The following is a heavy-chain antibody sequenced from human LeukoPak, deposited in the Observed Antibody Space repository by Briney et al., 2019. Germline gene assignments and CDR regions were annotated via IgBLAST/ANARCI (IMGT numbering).Heavy chain of an antibody. J-gene: IGHJ2*01. CDR2: ITSNGGST. CDR3: AREPVAGMRWYFDL. D-gene: IGHD6-19*01. V-gene: IGHV3-64*01. CDR1: GFTFSNYA. Sequence: SGGSLRLSCAASGFTFSNYAMYWVRQAPGNGLEYVSSITSNGGSTDYANSVKGRFTISRDNSKNTLYLQMGSRRAEDMAVYYCAREPVAGMRWYFDLWGRGTLVAVSS.